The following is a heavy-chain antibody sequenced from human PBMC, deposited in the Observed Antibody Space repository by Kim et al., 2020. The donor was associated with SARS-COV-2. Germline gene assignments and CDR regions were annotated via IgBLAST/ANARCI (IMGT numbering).Heavy chain of an antibody. J-gene: IGHJ6*02. D-gene: IGHD6-19*01. Sequence: SVKGRFTISRDDSKNTAYLQMNSLKTEDTAVYYCTIRSLAVAGTNYGMDVWGQGTTVTVSS. V-gene: IGHV3-73*01. CDR3: TIRSLAVAGTNYGMDV.